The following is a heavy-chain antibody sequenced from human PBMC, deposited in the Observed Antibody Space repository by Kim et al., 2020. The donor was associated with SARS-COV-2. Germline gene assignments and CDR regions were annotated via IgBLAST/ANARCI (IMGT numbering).Heavy chain of an antibody. D-gene: IGHD2-2*01. Sequence: GGSLRLSCAASGLTFNRYWMSWIRQTPGKGLERVANIKEDGSEEYYVDSVKGRFSISRDNAKNSLFLQMDRLRAEDTAIYYCARVIVMVPGSSDHFDYWGQGTLATVSS. J-gene: IGHJ4*02. CDR3: ARVIVMVPGSSDHFDY. CDR1: GLTFNRYW. V-gene: IGHV3-7*01. CDR2: IKEDGSEE.